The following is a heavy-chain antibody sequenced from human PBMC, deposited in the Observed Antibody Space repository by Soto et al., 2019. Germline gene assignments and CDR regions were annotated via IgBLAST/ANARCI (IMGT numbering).Heavy chain of an antibody. CDR3: STRAYDTNGYYRFDP. CDR1: GGSFSGHS. CDR2: INHSGRV. J-gene: IGHJ5*01. V-gene: IGHV4-34*01. D-gene: IGHD3-22*01. Sequence: SETLSLTCAVYGGSFSGHSWTWIRQSPGKGLEWIGDINHSGRVNYSPSLKSRVTISLDTSKSQFSLTLSAVTAADTAMYYCSTRAYDTNGYYRFDPWGQGTLVTVSS.